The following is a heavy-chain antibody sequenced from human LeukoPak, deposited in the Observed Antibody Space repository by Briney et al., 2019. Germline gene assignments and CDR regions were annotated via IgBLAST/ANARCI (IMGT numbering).Heavy chain of an antibody. D-gene: IGHD6-19*01. Sequence: PSGTLSLTCAVSGGSISTTNSWSWVRQPPGKGLEWIGEIYHSGSTNHNPSLKSRVTISVDKSKNQFSLKLLSVAAADTAVYYCARVPRSRSSGGWGDYWGQGTLVTVSS. CDR1: GGSISTTNS. CDR2: IYHSGST. J-gene: IGHJ4*02. CDR3: ARVPRSRSSGGWGDY. V-gene: IGHV4-4*02.